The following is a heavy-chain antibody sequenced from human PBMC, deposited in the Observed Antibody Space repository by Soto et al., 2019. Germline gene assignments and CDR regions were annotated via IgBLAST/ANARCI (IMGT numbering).Heavy chain of an antibody. CDR2: IYYSGTT. CDR1: GSSVSSDSYY. CDR3: ARGPPPNWFDP. V-gene: IGHV4-61*01. Sequence: PSETLSLTCTVPGSSVSSDSYYWSWTRQPPGKGLEWIGFIYYSGTTNYNPSLKSRVMISLDTSKNQFSLKLSSVTAADTAIYYCARGPPPNWFDPWGQGTLVTVSS. J-gene: IGHJ5*02.